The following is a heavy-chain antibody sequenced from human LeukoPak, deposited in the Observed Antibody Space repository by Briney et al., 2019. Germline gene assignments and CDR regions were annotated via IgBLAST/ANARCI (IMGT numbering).Heavy chain of an antibody. J-gene: IGHJ4*02. CDR2: MYHSGST. CDR1: GGSISSSNW. CDR3: ARELVVVAATALFDY. Sequence: PSGTLSLTCAVSGGSISSSNWWSWVRQPPGKGLEWIGEMYHSGSTNYNPSLKSRVTMSVDKSKNQFSLKLSSVTAADTAVYYCARELVVVAATALFDYWGQGTLVTVSS. V-gene: IGHV4-4*02. D-gene: IGHD2-15*01.